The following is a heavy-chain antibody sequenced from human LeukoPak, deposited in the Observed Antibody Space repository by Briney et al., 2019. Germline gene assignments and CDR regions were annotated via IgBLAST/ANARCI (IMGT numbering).Heavy chain of an antibody. CDR3: AREGRGLGGYFDY. J-gene: IGHJ4*02. Sequence: GGSLRLSCAASGFTFSSYWMHWVRQAPGKGLVWLSRIDIDGSSTRYADSVKGRFTISRDNAKNTLYLQMNSLRAEDTAVYYCAREGRGLGGYFDYWGQGTLVTVSS. CDR1: GFTFSSYW. D-gene: IGHD3-16*01. V-gene: IGHV3-74*01. CDR2: IDIDGSST.